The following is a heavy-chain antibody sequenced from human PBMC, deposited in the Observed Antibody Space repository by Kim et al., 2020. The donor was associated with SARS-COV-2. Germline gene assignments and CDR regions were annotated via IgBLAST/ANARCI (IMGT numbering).Heavy chain of an antibody. CDR2: NK. V-gene: IGHV3-30*01. D-gene: IGHD2-15*01. CDR3: ARSDGYSYFDY. J-gene: IGHJ4*02. Sequence: NKSYADAVKSRFTISRDNSKNTLYLQMNSLRAEDTAVYYCARSDGYSYFDYWGQGTLVTVSS.